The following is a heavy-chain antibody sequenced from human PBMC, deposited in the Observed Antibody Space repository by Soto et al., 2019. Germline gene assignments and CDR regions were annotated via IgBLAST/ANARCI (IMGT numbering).Heavy chain of an antibody. CDR3: AREGDYGDYWVY. D-gene: IGHD4-17*01. V-gene: IGHV1-18*01. Sequence: QVLLVQSGGEVKKPGASVKVSCMASGYNFPTYGITWVRQAPGQGLQWMGWISAFNDRTNYVLNLQDRLTMTTDISSSTAYMELRNLTSADTAVYYCAREGDYGDYWVYWGQGTLVTVSS. J-gene: IGHJ4*02. CDR2: ISAFNDRT. CDR1: GYNFPTYG.